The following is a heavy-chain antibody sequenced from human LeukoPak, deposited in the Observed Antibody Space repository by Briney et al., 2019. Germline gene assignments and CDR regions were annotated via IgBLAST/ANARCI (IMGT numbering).Heavy chain of an antibody. Sequence: GESLKISCKGSGYSFTSYWIAWVRQMPGKGLEWMGIIYPGDSDTRYSPSFQGQVTISADKSTSTAYLQWSSLKASDTAIYYCTRSPDIDILTGYSRYYFDYWGQGTLVTVSS. V-gene: IGHV5-51*01. CDR1: GYSFTSYW. J-gene: IGHJ4*02. CDR3: TRSPDIDILTGYSRYYFDY. CDR2: IYPGDSDT. D-gene: IGHD3-9*01.